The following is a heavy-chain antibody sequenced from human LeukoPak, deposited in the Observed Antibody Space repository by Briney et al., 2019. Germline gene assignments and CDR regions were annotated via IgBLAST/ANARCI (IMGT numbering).Heavy chain of an antibody. Sequence: GGSLRLSCVVSGISFTNAWMSWVRQAPGKGLEWVGRIKSKIDGGTIDYAAPVKGRFTISRDDSKNTPYLQMNSLKPEDTAVYYCNIPPDYSSGWYRNYGMDVWGQGTTVTVSS. V-gene: IGHV3-15*01. CDR3: NIPPDYSSGWYRNYGMDV. CDR2: IKSKIDGGTI. CDR1: GISFTNAW. J-gene: IGHJ6*02. D-gene: IGHD6-19*01.